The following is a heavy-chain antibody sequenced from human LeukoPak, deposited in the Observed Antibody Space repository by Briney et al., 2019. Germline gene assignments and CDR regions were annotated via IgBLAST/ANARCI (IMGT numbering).Heavy chain of an antibody. CDR1: GITLNNYG. V-gene: IGHV3-23*01. CDR2: ISDSGGRT. J-gene: IGHJ4*02. CDR3: AKRGVVIRVILVGFHKQADYFDS. D-gene: IGHD3-22*01. Sequence: GGSLRLSCAVSGITLNNYGMIWVRQAPGKGLEWVAGISDSGGRTNYADSVRGRFTISRDNPKNTLYLQMNSLRAEDTAVYFCAKRGVVIRVILVGFHKQADYFDSWGQGAQVTVSS.